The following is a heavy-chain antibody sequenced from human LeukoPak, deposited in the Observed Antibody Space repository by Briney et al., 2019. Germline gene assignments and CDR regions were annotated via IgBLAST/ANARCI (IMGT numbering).Heavy chain of an antibody. Sequence: GGSLRLSCAASGFTFNSYWFHWVRQAPGKGRVWVSRINSDGSDTIYADSVKGRFTISKDNAKSTVYLQMNSLKAEDMAVYDCARGGYHHCFDIWGQGTMVTVSS. V-gene: IGHV3-74*01. CDR1: GFTFNSYW. CDR3: ARGGYHHCFDI. CDR2: INSDGSDT. J-gene: IGHJ3*02. D-gene: IGHD2-15*01.